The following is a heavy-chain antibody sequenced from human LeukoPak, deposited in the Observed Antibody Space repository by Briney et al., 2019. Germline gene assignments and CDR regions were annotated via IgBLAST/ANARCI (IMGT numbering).Heavy chain of an antibody. J-gene: IGHJ4*02. V-gene: IGHV3-23*01. CDR3: AKDRSIAAAGTIDY. CDR2: ISGSGGST. D-gene: IGHD6-13*01. CDR1: GFTFSSYA. Sequence: GGSLRLSCAASGFTFSSYAMGWVRQAPGKGLEWVSAISGSGGSTYYADSVKGRFTISRDNSKNTLYLQMNSLRAEDTAVYYCAKDRSIAAAGTIDYWGQGTLVTVSS.